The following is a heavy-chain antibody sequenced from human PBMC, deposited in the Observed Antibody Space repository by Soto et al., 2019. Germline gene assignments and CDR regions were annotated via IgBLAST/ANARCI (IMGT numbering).Heavy chain of an antibody. V-gene: IGHV3-64D*06. J-gene: IGHJ6*02. CDR2: ITTSGGTT. CDR3: VKEFWIQSPLGMDV. D-gene: IGHD5-18*01. CDR1: VFTFSSYA. Sequence: WWSLRLSCSASVFTFSSYAMHWFRQAPGKGLDYVSSITTSGGTTYYALSVKGRFTISRDNSKNTLFLHMSSLSPEDTAVYYCVKEFWIQSPLGMDVWGQGTTVTVSS.